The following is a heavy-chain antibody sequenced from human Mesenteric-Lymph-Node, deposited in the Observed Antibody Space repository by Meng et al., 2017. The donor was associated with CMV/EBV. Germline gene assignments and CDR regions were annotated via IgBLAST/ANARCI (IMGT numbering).Heavy chain of an antibody. CDR2: IWYDGSNK. CDR1: GFIFSSYG. D-gene: IGHD1-26*01. CDR3: ASSDGAPGLYYYGMDV. V-gene: IGHV3-33*07. Sequence: GESLKISCAASGFIFSSYGMYWVRQAPGKGLEWVAVIWYDGSNKYYADSVKGRFTISRDNSKNTLYLQMNSLRAEDTAVYYCASSDGAPGLYYYGMDVWGQGTTVTVSS. J-gene: IGHJ6*02.